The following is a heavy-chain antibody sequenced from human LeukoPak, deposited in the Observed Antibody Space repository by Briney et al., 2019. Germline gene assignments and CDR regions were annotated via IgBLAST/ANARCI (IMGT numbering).Heavy chain of an antibody. Sequence: PSETLSLTCTVSGGSISSGDYYWSWIRQPPGKGLEWIGYIYCSGSTYYNPSLKSRVTISVDTSKNQFSLKLSSVTAADTAVYYCARVKITMVRGVIINPFDYWGQGTLVTVSS. D-gene: IGHD3-10*01. CDR2: IYCSGST. V-gene: IGHV4-30-4*01. CDR1: GGSISSGDYY. J-gene: IGHJ4*02. CDR3: ARVKITMVRGVIINPFDY.